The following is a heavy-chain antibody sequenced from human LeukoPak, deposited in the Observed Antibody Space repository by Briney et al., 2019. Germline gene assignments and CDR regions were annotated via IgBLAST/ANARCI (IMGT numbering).Heavy chain of an antibody. D-gene: IGHD4-17*01. CDR1: VYTFTYYY. J-gene: IGHJ5*02. CDR2: INPNSGGT. V-gene: IGHV1-2*02. Sequence: GASVTVSFTASVYTFTYYYMHWVRQAPGQGLEWMGWINPNSGGTNYAQKFQGRVTMTRDTSISTAYMELSRLRSDDTAVYYCARPLDYGDYLWGQGTLVTVSS. CDR3: ARPLDYGDYL.